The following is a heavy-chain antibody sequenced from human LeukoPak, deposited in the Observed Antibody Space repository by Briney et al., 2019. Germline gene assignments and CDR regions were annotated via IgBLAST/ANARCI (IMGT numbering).Heavy chain of an antibody. CDR1: VFTFSSYA. CDR2: ISGSGGST. J-gene: IGHJ4*02. D-gene: IGHD2-21*02. V-gene: IGHV3-23*01. CDR3: AKVIPEGDYYFDY. Sequence: GGSLRLSCAASVFTFSSYAMSWVRQAPGKGLEWVSAISGSGGSTYYADSVKGPFTISRDNSKNTLYLQMNSLRAEDTAVYYCAKVIPEGDYYFDYWGQGTLVNVSS.